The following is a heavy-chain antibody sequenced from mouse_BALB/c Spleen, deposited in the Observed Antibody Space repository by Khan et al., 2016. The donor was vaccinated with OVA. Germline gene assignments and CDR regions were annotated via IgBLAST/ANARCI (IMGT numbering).Heavy chain of an antibody. CDR1: GFTFSTYT. J-gene: IGHJ4*01. CDR2: ISSGGGDT. D-gene: IGHD2-4*01. V-gene: IGHV5-9*03. CDR3: ARSLIYYDYDGNAMDF. Sequence: EVELVESGGGLVKPGGSLKLSCAASGFTFSTYTMSWVRQTPEKRLEWVATISSGGGDTYYPDSVKGRFTISRDNAKNNLYLQMSSLRSEDTALYYCARSLIYYDYDGNAMDFWGQGTSVTVSS.